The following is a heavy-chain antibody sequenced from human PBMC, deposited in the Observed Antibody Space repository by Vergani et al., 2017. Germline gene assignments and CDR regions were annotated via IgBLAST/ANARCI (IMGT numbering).Heavy chain of an antibody. Sequence: QLVESGGGLVQPGGSLRLSCAASGFTFSSYSMSWVRQAPGKGLEWVSFISSSSTTISYADSVKGRFTISRDNGEYSLYLQMNSLGAEDTAVYFCAGGTPGYQGGDRRFDPWGQGTLVTVSS. V-gene: IGHV3-48*01. J-gene: IGHJ5*02. CDR1: GFTFSSYS. CDR3: AGGTPGYQGGDRRFDP. CDR2: ISSSSTTI. D-gene: IGHD5-12*01.